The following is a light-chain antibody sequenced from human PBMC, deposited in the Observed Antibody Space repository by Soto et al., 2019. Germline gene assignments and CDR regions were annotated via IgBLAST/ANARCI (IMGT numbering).Light chain of an antibody. Sequence: DIQMTQSPSSLSASVGDRVTITCRASQGIGNDLVWFQQKPGKAPKSLIYAASNLKGGVPSKFSGSGSGTDFTLTISSLQTEDFATYYCQQYNSYPHTFGRGTKVEIK. V-gene: IGKV1-16*02. CDR1: QGIGND. J-gene: IGKJ2*01. CDR3: QQYNSYPHT. CDR2: AAS.